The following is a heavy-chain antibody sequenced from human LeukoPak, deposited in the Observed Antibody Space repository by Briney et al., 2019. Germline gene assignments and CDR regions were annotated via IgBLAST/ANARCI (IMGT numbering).Heavy chain of an antibody. CDR1: GFTFSSYA. J-gene: IGHJ4*02. CDR3: AKFRGITMSPFDY. V-gene: IGHV3-23*01. CDR2: ISGSGGST. Sequence: GGSLRLSCAASGFTFSSYAMSWVRQAPGKGLEWVSAISGSGGSTYYADSVKGRFTISRDNSKNTLNLQMNSLRAEDTAVYYCAKFRGITMSPFDYWGQGTLVTVSS. D-gene: IGHD3-22*01.